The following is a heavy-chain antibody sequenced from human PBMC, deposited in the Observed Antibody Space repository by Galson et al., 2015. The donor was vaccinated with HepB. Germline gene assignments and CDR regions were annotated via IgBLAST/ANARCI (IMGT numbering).Heavy chain of an antibody. Sequence: QSGAEVKKPGESLKISCKGSGYSFTSYWIGWVRQMPGKGLEWMGIIYPGDSDTRYSPSFQGQVTISADKSISTAYLQWSSLKASDTAMYYCARLGSNVLLRFGIPWYFDYWGQGTLVTVSS. V-gene: IGHV5-51*06. CDR3: ARLGSNVLLRFGIPWYFDY. CDR2: IYPGDSDT. D-gene: IGHD3-10*01. CDR1: GYSFTSYW. J-gene: IGHJ4*02.